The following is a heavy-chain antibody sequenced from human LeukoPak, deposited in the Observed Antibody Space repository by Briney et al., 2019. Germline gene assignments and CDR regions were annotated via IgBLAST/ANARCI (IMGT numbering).Heavy chain of an antibody. CDR1: GFTFSDYA. CDR2: ISGRAGPT. Sequence: PGGSLRLSCAASGFTFSDYAMSWVRQAPGKGLEWVSAISGRAGPTHYADSVKGRFTISRDNSKNILYLQMNSLNTEDTAIHYCAKAFREYGSSTYSSFDIWGQGTLVSVSS. V-gene: IGHV3-23*01. CDR3: AKAFREYGSSTYSSFDI. D-gene: IGHD6-13*01. J-gene: IGHJ3*02.